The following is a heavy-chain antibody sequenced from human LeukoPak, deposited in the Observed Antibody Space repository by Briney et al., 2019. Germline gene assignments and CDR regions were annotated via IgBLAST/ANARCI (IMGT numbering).Heavy chain of an antibody. CDR1: GYIFTSYG. V-gene: IGHV1-18*01. J-gene: IGHJ3*02. CDR3: ARGRRRLQPFDI. Sequence: ASVKVSCKASGYIFTSYGISWVRQAPGQGPEWMGWISAYNGYTNYAQKLQGRVTMITDTSTSTAYMELRSLMSDDTAVYFCARGRRRLQPFDIWGQGTMVTVSS. CDR2: ISAYNGYT. D-gene: IGHD5-12*01.